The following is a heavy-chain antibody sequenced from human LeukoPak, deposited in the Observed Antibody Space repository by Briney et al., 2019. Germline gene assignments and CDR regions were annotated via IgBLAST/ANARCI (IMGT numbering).Heavy chain of an antibody. D-gene: IGHD1-26*01. CDR1: GYTFTIYG. Sequence: ASVKVSSTASGYTFTIYGISWVRQAPGQGLEWMGWISAYNGNTNYAQKLQGRVTMTTDTSTSTAYMELRSLRSDDTAVYYCARAPPIVGSTSDYWGQGTLVTVSS. J-gene: IGHJ4*02. CDR3: ARAPPIVGSTSDY. V-gene: IGHV1-18*01. CDR2: ISAYNGNT.